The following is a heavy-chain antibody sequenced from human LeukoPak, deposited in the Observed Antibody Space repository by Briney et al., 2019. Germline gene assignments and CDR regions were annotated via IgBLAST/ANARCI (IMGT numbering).Heavy chain of an antibody. D-gene: IGHD3-22*01. CDR1: GYTFTGYY. CDR3: ARGTMIVVAYNWFDP. CDR2: INPNSGGT. V-gene: IGHV1-2*02. Sequence: ASVKISCKASGYTFTGYYMHWVRQAPGQGLEWMGWINPNSGGTNYAQKFQGRVTMTRDTSISTAYMELSRLRSDDTTVYYCARGTMIVVAYNWFDPWGQETLVTVSS. J-gene: IGHJ5*02.